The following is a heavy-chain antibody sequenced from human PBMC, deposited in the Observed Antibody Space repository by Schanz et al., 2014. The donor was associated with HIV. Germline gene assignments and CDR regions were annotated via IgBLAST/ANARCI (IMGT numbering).Heavy chain of an antibody. J-gene: IGHJ4*02. V-gene: IGHV3-23*04. CDR2: ISESGGRS. CDR1: GFTLSSYS. CDR3: AKPEYDSRGNSQSHFDY. D-gene: IGHD3-22*01. Sequence: EVQLVESGGGLVKPGGSLRLSCAASGFTLSSYSMNWVRQAPGKGLEWVSSISESGGRSYYADSVNGRFTISRDNSKNTLYLQMTTLRTEDTAVYYCAKPEYDSRGNSQSHFDYWGQGTLVTVSS.